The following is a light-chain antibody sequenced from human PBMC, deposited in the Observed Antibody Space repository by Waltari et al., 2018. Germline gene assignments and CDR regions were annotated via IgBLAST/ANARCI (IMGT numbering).Light chain of an antibody. J-gene: IGLJ3*02. CDR1: RSNIGINS. V-gene: IGLV1-47*01. CDR3: AAWDDTLSAVL. CDR2: RNN. Sequence: QSVLTQPPSASGTPGQRVPISCSGSRSNIGINSEHWYQHPPGTTPKLLTYRNNQRPSGVPDRFSVSKSGTSASLAISGLRSEDEADYYCAAWDDTLSAVLFGGGTNLTVL.